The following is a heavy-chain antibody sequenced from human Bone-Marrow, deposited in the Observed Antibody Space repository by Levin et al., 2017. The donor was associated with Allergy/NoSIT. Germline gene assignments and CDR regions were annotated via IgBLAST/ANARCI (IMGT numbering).Heavy chain of an antibody. D-gene: IGHD2-2*01. J-gene: IGHJ4*02. V-gene: IGHV2-70*11. CDR2: IDWDDSR. CDR3: VRMGYSSNSFDY. Sequence: SGPTLVKPTQTLTLTCAFSGFSLTPPEMCVSWIRRPPGKALEWLARIDWDDSRYYSTSLRTRLTISKDDSKDQVVLKMTNLDPVDSATYYGVRMGYSSNSFDYWGPGTLVRVSS. CDR1: GFSLTPPEMC.